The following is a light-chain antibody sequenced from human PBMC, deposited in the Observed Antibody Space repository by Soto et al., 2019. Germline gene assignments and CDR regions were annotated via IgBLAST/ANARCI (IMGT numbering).Light chain of an antibody. CDR3: QVWGSNADPYVV. CDR1: NIGGKS. V-gene: IGLV3-21*04. CDR2: NDA. Sequence: SSELTQPPSVSVAPGETATITCGGNNIGGKSVHWYQRKPGQAPLLIIYNDADRPSGIPERFSGSNSGNTATLTVSRVEAGDEADYYCQVWGSNADPYVVFGGGTKLTVL. J-gene: IGLJ2*01.